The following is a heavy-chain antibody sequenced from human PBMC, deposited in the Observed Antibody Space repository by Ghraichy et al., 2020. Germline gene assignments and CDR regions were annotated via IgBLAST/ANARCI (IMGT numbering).Heavy chain of an antibody. Sequence: ASVKVSCKASGYTFTSYGISWVRQAPGQGLEWMGWISAYNGNTNYAQKLQGRVTMTTDTSTSTAYMELRSLRSDDTAVYYCARGDARGFLGYGDPGAFDIWGQGTMVTVSS. D-gene: IGHD4-17*01. V-gene: IGHV1-18*04. CDR2: ISAYNGNT. J-gene: IGHJ3*02. CDR3: ARGDARGFLGYGDPGAFDI. CDR1: GYTFTSYG.